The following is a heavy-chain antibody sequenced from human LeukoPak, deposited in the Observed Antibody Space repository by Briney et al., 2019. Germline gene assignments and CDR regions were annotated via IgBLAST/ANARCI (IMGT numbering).Heavy chain of an antibody. J-gene: IGHJ4*02. CDR1: GYTFISYG. V-gene: IGHV1-18*01. Sequence: GASVKVSCKASGYTFISYGISWVRQAPGQGLEWMGWISAYNGNTNYAQKLQGRVTMTEDTSTDTAYMELSSLRSEDTAVYYCATSLQAVLWTGELSEIFDLWGQGTLVTVSS. CDR2: ISAYNGNT. CDR3: ATSLQAVLWTGELSEIFDL. D-gene: IGHD3-10*01.